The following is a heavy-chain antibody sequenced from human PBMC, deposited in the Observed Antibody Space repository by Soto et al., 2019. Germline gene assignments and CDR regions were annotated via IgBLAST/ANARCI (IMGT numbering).Heavy chain of an antibody. CDR3: AQLPWKQLGPRGPVVN. V-gene: IGHV2-5*02. J-gene: IGHJ4*02. D-gene: IGHD1-1*01. Sequence: QITLKESGPTLVKPTQTLTLTCTFSGFSLSTSGVGVGWIRQPPGKALEWLGIIFWDADKRYRPSLKSRLTITKDTSKIQLVLTMTNIDPVDTGAYYCAQLPWKQLGPRGPVVNWGQGTPGTVFS. CDR2: IFWDADK. CDR1: GFSLSTSGVG.